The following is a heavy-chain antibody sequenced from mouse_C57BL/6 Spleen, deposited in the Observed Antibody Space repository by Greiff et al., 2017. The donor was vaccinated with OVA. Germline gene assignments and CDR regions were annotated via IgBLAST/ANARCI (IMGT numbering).Heavy chain of an antibody. D-gene: IGHD1-1*01. J-gene: IGHJ3*01. V-gene: IGHV1-18*01. CDR2: INPNNGGT. CDR1: GYTFTDYN. CDR3: ARKDYGSSYYFAY. Sequence: EVKLMESGPELVKPGASVKIPCKASGYTFTDYNMDWVKQSHGKSLEWIGDINPNNGGTIYNQKFKGKATLTVDKSSSTAYMELRSLTSEDTAVYYCARKDYGSSYYFAYWGQGTLVTVSA.